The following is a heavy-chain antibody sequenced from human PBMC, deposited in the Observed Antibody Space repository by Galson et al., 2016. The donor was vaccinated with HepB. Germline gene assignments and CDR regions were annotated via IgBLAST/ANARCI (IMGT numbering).Heavy chain of an antibody. CDR1: GYTFINYG. D-gene: IGHD3/OR15-3a*01. J-gene: IGHJ4*02. Sequence: SVKVSCKASGYTFINYGITWMRQAPGQGLEWMGWISAYNGNTNYAQKYQGRVTMTRDTSTGTVYMELRSLRSDDTAVYYCAREGGTGVLYFDYWGQGTLVTVSS. V-gene: IGHV1-18*01. CDR3: AREGGTGVLYFDY. CDR2: ISAYNGNT.